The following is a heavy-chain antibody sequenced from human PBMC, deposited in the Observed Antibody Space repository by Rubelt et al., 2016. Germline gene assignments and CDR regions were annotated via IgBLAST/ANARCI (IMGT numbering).Heavy chain of an antibody. Sequence: QVQLVESGGGVVQPGTSLRLSCAASGFMFSSNAMQWVRQAPGKGPEWVALITSDGTNKHYTESMKGRFSISRDNSKNTLFLEMNSLTTEDTAVYYCAKGRYSAYWGRGTLVTVSS. CDR3: AKGRYSAY. CDR2: ITSDGTNK. CDR1: GFMFSSNA. D-gene: IGHD5-18*01. V-gene: IGHV3-30*04. J-gene: IGHJ4*02.